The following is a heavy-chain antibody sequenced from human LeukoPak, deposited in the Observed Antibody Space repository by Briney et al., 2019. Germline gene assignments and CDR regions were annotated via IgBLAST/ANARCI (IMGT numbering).Heavy chain of an antibody. Sequence: PSETLSLTCIVSGTSMSGYYWTWIRQPPGKGLEWVGHTFSSGATTYNPSLKSRVTISVDTSRSQFSLNLSSVTAADTAVYSCARRSKNGSFLDYWGQGTLVTVSS. D-gene: IGHD2-2*01. V-gene: IGHV4-4*09. CDR1: GTSMSGYY. CDR2: TFSSGAT. J-gene: IGHJ4*02. CDR3: ARRSKNGSFLDY.